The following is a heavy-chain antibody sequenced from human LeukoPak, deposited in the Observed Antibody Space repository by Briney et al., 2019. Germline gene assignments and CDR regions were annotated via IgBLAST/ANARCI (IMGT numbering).Heavy chain of an antibody. D-gene: IGHD6-6*01. V-gene: IGHV3-23*01. CDR1: GFTFSSYA. Sequence: PGGSLRLSCAASGFTFSSYAMSWVRQAPGKGLEWVSAISGSGGSTYYADSVKGRFTISRDNSKNTLYLQMNSLRAEDTAVYYCAKDPYSSSSNLYYFDYWGQGTLVTVSP. CDR3: AKDPYSSSSNLYYFDY. CDR2: ISGSGGST. J-gene: IGHJ4*02.